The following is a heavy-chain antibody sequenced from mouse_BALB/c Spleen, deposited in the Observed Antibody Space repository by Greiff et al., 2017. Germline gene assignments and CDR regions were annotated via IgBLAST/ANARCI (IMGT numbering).Heavy chain of an antibody. CDR2: INPSNGGT. J-gene: IGHJ2*01. D-gene: IGHD2-1*01. CDR3: TIGTYGNLFDY. V-gene: IGHV1S16*01. Sequence: VQLQQPGAELVKPGASVKLSCKASGYTFTSYYMYWVKQRPGQGLEWIGGINPSNGGTNFNEKFKSKATLTVDKSSSTAYMQLSSLTSEDSAVYYCTIGTYGNLFDYWGQGTTLTVSS. CDR1: GYTFTSYY.